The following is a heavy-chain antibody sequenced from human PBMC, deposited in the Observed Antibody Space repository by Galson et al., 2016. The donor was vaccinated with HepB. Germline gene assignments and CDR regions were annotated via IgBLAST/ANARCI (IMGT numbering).Heavy chain of an antibody. Sequence: SLRLSCAASGFTVSRNYMTWVRQAPGKRLEWVSVIYSADTGGTTYYADSVKGRFTISRHNSQNTLYLQMNSLRHEDTAVYYCARAYDFWSGRYYYAMDVWGQGTTVTVS. V-gene: IGHV3-53*04. CDR3: ARAYDFWSGRYYYAMDV. D-gene: IGHD3-3*01. J-gene: IGHJ6*02. CDR2: IYSADTGGTT. CDR1: GFTVSRNY.